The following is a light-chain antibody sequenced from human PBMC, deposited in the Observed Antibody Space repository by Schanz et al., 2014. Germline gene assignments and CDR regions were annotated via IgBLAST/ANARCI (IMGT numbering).Light chain of an antibody. CDR2: AAS. J-gene: IGKJ2*01. CDR3: HHYGGSPYT. CDR1: QSVRNS. Sequence: EIVMTQSPATLSVSPGERATLSCRASQSVRNSVAWYQQKAGQAPRVLIYAASTRATGIPARFSGSGSGTEFTLTISSLQSEDFAVYYCHHYGGSPYTFGQGTKLEIK. V-gene: IGKV3-15*01.